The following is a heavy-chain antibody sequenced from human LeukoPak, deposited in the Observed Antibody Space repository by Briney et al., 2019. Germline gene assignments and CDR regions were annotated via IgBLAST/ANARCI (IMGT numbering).Heavy chain of an antibody. V-gene: IGHV3-7*03. CDR2: IKQDGSEK. CDR3: ARGQTTVTN. D-gene: IGHD4-17*01. CDR1: GFTFSSYW. J-gene: IGHJ4*02. Sequence: GGSLRLSCAASGFTFSSYWMSWVRQAPGKGLEWVANIKQDGSEKYYLDSVKGRLTISRDNAMNSLYLQMNSLRAEDTAVYYCARGQTTVTNWGQGALVTVSS.